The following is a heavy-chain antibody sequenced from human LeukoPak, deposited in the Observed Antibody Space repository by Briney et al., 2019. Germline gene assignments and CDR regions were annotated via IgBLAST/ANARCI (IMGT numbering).Heavy chain of an antibody. J-gene: IGHJ4*02. CDR2: IYYSGST. V-gene: IGHV4-39*07. CDR3: ARISAYDSSGYPDY. CDR1: GGSISSSSYY. D-gene: IGHD3-22*01. Sequence: PSETLSLTCTVSGGSISSSSYYWGWIRQPPGKGLEWIGSIYYSGSTYYNPSLKSRVTISVDTSKNQFSLKLSSVTAADTAVYYCARISAYDSSGYPDYWGQGTLVTVSS.